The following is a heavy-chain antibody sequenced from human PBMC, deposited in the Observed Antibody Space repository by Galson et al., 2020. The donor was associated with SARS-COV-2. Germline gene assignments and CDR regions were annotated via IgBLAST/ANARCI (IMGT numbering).Heavy chain of an antibody. V-gene: IGHV3-30*04. Sequence: GGSLRLSCAASGFTFSSYAMHWVRQAPGKGLEWVAVISYDGSNKYYADSVKGRFTISRDNSKNTLYLQMNSLRAEDTAVYYCASELGYSGYDKVPGFDYWGQGTLVTVSS. J-gene: IGHJ4*02. CDR1: GFTFSSYA. CDR3: ASELGYSGYDKVPGFDY. D-gene: IGHD5-12*01. CDR2: ISYDGSNK.